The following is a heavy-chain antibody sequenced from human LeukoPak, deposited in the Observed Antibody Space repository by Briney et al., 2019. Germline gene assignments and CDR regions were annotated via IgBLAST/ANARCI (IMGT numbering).Heavy chain of an antibody. CDR3: AKDLRYSGSYLFDC. V-gene: IGHV3-9*01. Sequence: SLRLSCAASGFIFDDYAMHWVRQAPGKGLEWVSGIGWNSASIDYADSVKGRFTISRDNAKNSLYLQMNSLRDEDTALYYCAKDLRYSGSYLFDCWGQGTLSPSPQ. D-gene: IGHD1-26*01. CDR1: GFIFDDYA. J-gene: IGHJ4*02. CDR2: IGWNSASI.